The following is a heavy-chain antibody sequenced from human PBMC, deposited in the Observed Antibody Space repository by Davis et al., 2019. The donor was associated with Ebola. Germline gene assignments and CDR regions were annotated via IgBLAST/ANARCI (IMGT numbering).Heavy chain of an antibody. V-gene: IGHV3-23*01. D-gene: IGHD6-19*01. CDR3: AKDMRSAVPGTPDY. CDR1: GFTFSRHE. Sequence: GGSLRLSCVASGFTFSRHEIHWVRQAPGKGLEWVSGISGSGARTFYANSVKGRFSISRDNYKDTLYLEINSLRAEDTAVYHCAKDMRSAVPGTPDYWGPGTRVTVSS. CDR2: ISGSGART. J-gene: IGHJ4*02.